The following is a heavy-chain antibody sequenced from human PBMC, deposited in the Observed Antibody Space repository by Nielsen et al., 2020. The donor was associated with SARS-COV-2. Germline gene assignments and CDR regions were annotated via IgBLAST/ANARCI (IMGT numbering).Heavy chain of an antibody. CDR1: GFTFNNYD. D-gene: IGHD1-26*01. CDR2: ISYDGSNK. J-gene: IGHJ6*02. V-gene: IGHV3-30*03. Sequence: GGSLRLSCAASGFTFNNYDMHWVRQAPGKGLEWVAVISYDGSNKYYADSVKGRFTISRDNSKNTLYLQMNSLRAEDTAVYYCARGRSGTYYYGMDVWGQGTTVTVSS. CDR3: ARGRSGTYYYGMDV.